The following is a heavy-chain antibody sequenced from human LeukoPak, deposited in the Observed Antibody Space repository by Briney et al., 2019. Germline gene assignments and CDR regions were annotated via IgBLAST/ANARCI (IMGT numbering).Heavy chain of an antibody. D-gene: IGHD4-17*01. CDR2: ISSSSSYI. V-gene: IGHV3-21*01. CDR1: GFTFTSYS. J-gene: IGHJ4*02. CDR3: ARDYYGDYFFDY. Sequence: PGGSLRLSCAASGFTFTSYSMSWVRQAPGKGLEWVSSISSSSSYIYYADSVKGRFTISRDNAKNSLYLQMNSLRAEDTAVYYCARDYYGDYFFDYWGQGTLVTVSS.